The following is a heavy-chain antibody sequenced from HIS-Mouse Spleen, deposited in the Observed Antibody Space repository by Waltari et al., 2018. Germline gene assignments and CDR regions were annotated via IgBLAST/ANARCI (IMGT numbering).Heavy chain of an antibody. J-gene: IGHJ4*02. CDR3: ARTYYYDSSGYKVLGY. CDR1: GYTFTGYY. CDR2: INPNSGGT. Sequence: QVQLVQSGAEVKKPVASVKVSCKASGYTFTGYYMHCVRQAPGQGLEWMGWINPNSGGTNYAQKFQGRVTMTRGTSISTAYMELGRLRADDTAVYYCARTYYYDSSGYKVLGYWGQGTLVTVSS. V-gene: IGHV1-2*02. D-gene: IGHD3-22*01.